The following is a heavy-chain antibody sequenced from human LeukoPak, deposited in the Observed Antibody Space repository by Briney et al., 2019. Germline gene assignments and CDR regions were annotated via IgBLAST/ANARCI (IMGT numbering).Heavy chain of an antibody. V-gene: IGHV4-4*02. CDR2: VYQTGGT. J-gene: IGHJ6*02. CDR3: ARVPFDTDSYYYYFGMDV. CDR1: GGSISSSNW. Sequence: SETLSLTCAVSGGSISSSNWWSWVRQPPGKGLEGIGEVYQTGGTNYNPSLKSRVPILVDTSKNQFSLKLTSVTAADTAVYYCARVPFDTDSYYYYFGMDVWGQGTTVTVSS. D-gene: IGHD2-21*02.